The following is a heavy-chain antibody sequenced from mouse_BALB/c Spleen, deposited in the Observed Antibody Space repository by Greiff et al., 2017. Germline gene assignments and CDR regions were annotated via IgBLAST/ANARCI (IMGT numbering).Heavy chain of an antibody. J-gene: IGHJ3*01. V-gene: IGHV5-6-3*01. CDR1: GFTFSSYG. Sequence: EVQVVESGGGLVQPGGSLKLSCAASGFTFSSYGMSWVRQTPDKRLELVATINSNGGSTYYPDSVKGRFTISRDNAKNTLYLQMSSLKSEDTAMYYCARDGDDYDSWFAYWGQGTLVTVSA. CDR2: INSNGGST. CDR3: ARDGDDYDSWFAY. D-gene: IGHD2-4*01.